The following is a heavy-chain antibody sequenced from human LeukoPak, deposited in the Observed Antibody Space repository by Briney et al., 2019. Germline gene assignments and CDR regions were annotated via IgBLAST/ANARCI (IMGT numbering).Heavy chain of an antibody. J-gene: IGHJ4*02. CDR3: ATSSGSSWYYFDY. CDR1: GGTFSSYA. Sequence: SVKVSCKASGGTFSSYAISWVRQAPGQGLEWMGGIIPIFGTANYAQKFQGRVTITADKSTSTAYVELSSLRSEDTAVYYCATSSGSSWYYFDYWGQGTLVTVSS. V-gene: IGHV1-69*06. CDR2: IIPIFGTA. D-gene: IGHD6-13*01.